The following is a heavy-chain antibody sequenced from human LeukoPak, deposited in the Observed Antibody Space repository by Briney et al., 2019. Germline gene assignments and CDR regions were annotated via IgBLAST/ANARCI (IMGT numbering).Heavy chain of an antibody. V-gene: IGHV3-23*01. CDR1: GFTFSSYA. J-gene: IGHJ4*02. CDR3: ARARIVVVPAALDY. CDR2: ISGSGGST. Sequence: GGSLRLSCAASGFTFSSYAMSWVRQAPGKGLEWVSAISGSGGSTYYADSVKGRFTISRDNSKNTLYLQMNSLRAEDTAVYYCARARIVVVPAALDYWGQGTLVTVSS. D-gene: IGHD2-2*01.